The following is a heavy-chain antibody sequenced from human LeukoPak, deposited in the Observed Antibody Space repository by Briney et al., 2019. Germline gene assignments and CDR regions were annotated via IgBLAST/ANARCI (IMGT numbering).Heavy chain of an antibody. J-gene: IGHJ4*02. CDR3: ASSSLSPN. CDR2: INPKSGDT. Sequence: ASVKVSCKASGYTFTGYYIYWVRQAPGQGPEWMGWINPKSGDTNYAQKFQGRVTMTRDTSISTAYMELSRLRSDDTAVYYCASSSLSPNWGQGTLVTVSS. D-gene: IGHD3-16*01. V-gene: IGHV1-2*02. CDR1: GYTFTGYY.